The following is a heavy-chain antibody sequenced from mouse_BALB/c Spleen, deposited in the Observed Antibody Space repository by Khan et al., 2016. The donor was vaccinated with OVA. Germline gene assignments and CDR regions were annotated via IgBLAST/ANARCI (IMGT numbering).Heavy chain of an antibody. CDR2: ISSDGDYT. J-gene: IGHJ3*01. V-gene: IGHV5-9-3*01. CDR3: ARSAYGNFAY. CDR1: GFTFSTYA. Sequence: EVELVESGGGLVKPGGSLKLSCAASGFTFSTYAMSWVRQNPEKRLEWVATISSDGDYTYYPDNVTGRFTISRDNAKNTLYLQMSSLRSEDTAMYYCARSAYGNFAYWGQGTLVTVSA. D-gene: IGHD2-1*01.